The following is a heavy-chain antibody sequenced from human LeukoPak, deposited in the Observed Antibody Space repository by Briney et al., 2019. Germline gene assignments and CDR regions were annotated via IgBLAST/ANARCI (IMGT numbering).Heavy chain of an antibody. CDR2: IYSGGST. V-gene: IGHV3-66*01. CDR1: GFSVSNNY. D-gene: IGHD2-15*01. J-gene: IGHJ1*01. CDR3: ASDSYSPEYFQH. Sequence: GGSLRLSCAASGFSVSNNYMSWVRQAPGKGLEWVADIYSGGSTFYADSVKGRFTISSDNSKNTLYLQMNSLRAEDTAVYYCASDSYSPEYFQHWGQGTLVTVSS.